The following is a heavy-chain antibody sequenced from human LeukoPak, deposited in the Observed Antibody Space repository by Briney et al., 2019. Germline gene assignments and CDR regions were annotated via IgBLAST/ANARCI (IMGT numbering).Heavy chain of an antibody. CDR2: ISTSSSHI. V-gene: IGHV3-21*01. J-gene: IGHJ6*02. D-gene: IGHD3-10*01. CDR3: ARFGDDLGV. CDR1: GFIFSNYN. Sequence: RTGGSLRLSCAASGFIFSNYNMNWVRQVPGKGLEWLSSISTSSSHIFYADSVEGRFTISGDNAKKSLYLQMNSLRVEDTAIYYCARFGDDLGVWGQGTTVTVS.